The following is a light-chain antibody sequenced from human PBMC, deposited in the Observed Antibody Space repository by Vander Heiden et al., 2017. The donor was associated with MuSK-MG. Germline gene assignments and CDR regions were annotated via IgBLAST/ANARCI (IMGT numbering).Light chain of an antibody. V-gene: IGKV3-20*01. J-gene: IGKJ1*01. CDR1: QSVSSSY. CDR2: GAS. CDR3: QQYGSSPPGT. Sequence: EIVLTQSPGTLSLSPGERATLSCRASQSVSSSYLAWYQQKPGQAPRLLNDGASSRATGIPDRISGSGSGTDFTLTISRLEPEDFAVYYCQQYGSSPPGTFGQGTKVEIK.